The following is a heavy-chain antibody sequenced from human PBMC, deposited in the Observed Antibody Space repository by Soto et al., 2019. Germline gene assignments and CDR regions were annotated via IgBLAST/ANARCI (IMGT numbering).Heavy chain of an antibody. D-gene: IGHD3-3*01. CDR1: GGSFSTYY. CDR3: ARVTGFLEWFYGMDV. V-gene: IGHV4-34*01. J-gene: IGHJ6*02. CDR2: INHSGST. Sequence: SETLSLTCAVYGGSFSTYYWTWIRQPPGKGLEWIGEINHSGSTNYNSSLKSRATISADTSKNQFSLKLSSVTAADTAVYYCARVTGFLEWFYGMDVWGQGTTVTVSS.